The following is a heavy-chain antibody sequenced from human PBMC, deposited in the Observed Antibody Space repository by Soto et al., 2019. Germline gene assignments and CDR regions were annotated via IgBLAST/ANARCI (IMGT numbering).Heavy chain of an antibody. CDR3: AKGISDLCTGFSN. CDR1: GFTFTSYA. J-gene: IGHJ4*02. CDR2: ISVGGVT. Sequence: GGSLRLSCAASGFTFTSYAMSWVRQAPGKGLEWVSGISVGGVTYHAGSVKGRLTISGDNSKNTLYLQMNSLRAEDTALYYCAKGISDLCTGFSNWGQGTLVTVSS. D-gene: IGHD2-8*02. V-gene: IGHV3-23*01.